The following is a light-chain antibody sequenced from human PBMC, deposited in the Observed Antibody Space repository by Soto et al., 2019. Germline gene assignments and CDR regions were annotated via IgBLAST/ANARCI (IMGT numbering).Light chain of an antibody. CDR3: QKYNSAPRGT. CDR1: QGITNY. CDR2: AAS. J-gene: IGKJ1*01. V-gene: IGKV1-27*01. Sequence: DIQMTQSPSSLSASVGARVTITCRASQGITNYLAWYQQKPGKVPKLLIYAASTLQSGVPSRFSGSGSGTDFTLTISSLQPEDVATYYCQKYNSAPRGTFGQGTKVEIK.